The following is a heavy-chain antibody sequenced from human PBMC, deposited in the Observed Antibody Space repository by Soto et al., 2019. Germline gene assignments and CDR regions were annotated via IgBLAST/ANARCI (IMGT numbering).Heavy chain of an antibody. CDR1: GGSFSGYY. CDR2: INHSGST. J-gene: IGHJ6*02. CDR3: ARTRRRSVAGTGDYYYYGMDV. V-gene: IGHV4-34*01. D-gene: IGHD6-19*01. Sequence: QVQLQQWGAGLLKPSETLSLTCAVYGGSFSGYYWSWIRQPPGKGLEWIGEINHSGSTNYNPSLKSRVTISVDKSKNQFSLKLSSVTAADTAVYYCARTRRRSVAGTGDYYYYGMDVWGQGTTVTVSS.